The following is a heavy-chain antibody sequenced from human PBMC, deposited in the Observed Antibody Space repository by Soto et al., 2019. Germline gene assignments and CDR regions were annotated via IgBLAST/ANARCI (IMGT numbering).Heavy chain of an antibody. CDR2: INTVLGMA. CDR1: GDIFDSLT. CDR3: ARELGGYVYLYYYYYMDV. Sequence: QVQLGQSGAELKNPGSSVKVSCQAYGDIFDSLTVPWVRQASGQGLEWMGRINTVLGMANYEQKFQGRVTIIADKSTSTGYLELSSLTSEYTAVYYCARELGGYVYLYYYYYMDVWGEGTTVTVSS. D-gene: IGHD5-12*01. J-gene: IGHJ6*03. V-gene: IGHV1-69*08.